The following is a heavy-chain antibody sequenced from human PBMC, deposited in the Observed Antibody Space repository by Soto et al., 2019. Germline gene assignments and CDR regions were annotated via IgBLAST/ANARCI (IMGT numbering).Heavy chain of an antibody. J-gene: IGHJ4*02. Sequence: EVQLVESVGGLVQPGGSLRLSCAASGFTFSNHWMHWVRQAPGKGLVWVSRINSDGSTTTYADSVKGRFTISRHNAKNTLYLQLNSLRAEDTALYYCARGYSSGPDYWGQGTLVTVSS. V-gene: IGHV3-74*01. D-gene: IGHD6-19*01. CDR1: GFTFSNHW. CDR3: ARGYSSGPDY. CDR2: INSDGSTT.